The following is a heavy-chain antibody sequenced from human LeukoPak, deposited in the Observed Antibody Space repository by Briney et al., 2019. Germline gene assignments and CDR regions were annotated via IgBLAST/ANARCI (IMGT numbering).Heavy chain of an antibody. Sequence: GGSLRLSCAASGFTFSSYWMSWVRQAPGKGLEWVANIKQDGSEKYYVDSVKGRFTISRDNAKNSLYLQMNSLRAEDTAVYYCARVGSGSYYNYFDYWDQGTLVTVSS. D-gene: IGHD3-10*01. J-gene: IGHJ4*02. CDR1: GFTFSSYW. V-gene: IGHV3-7*01. CDR3: ARVGSGSYYNYFDY. CDR2: IKQDGSEK.